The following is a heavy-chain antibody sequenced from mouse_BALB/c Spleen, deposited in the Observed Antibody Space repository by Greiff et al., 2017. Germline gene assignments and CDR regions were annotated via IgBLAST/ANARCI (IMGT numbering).Heavy chain of an antibody. CDR3: ARGRGSSYVGYAMDY. CDR2: INPSSGYT. CDR1: GYTFTSYT. D-gene: IGHD1-1*01. Sequence: VQLQQSGAELARPGASVKMSCKASGYTFTSYTMHWVKQRPGQGLEWIGYINPSSGYTNYNQKFKDKATLTADKSSSTAYMQLSSLTSEDSAVYYCARGRGSSYVGYAMDYWGQGTSVTVSS. J-gene: IGHJ4*01. V-gene: IGHV1-4*01.